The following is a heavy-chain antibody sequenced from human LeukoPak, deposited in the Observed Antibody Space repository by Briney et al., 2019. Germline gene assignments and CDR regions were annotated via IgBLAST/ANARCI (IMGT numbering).Heavy chain of an antibody. CDR2: ISGSGGST. D-gene: IGHD3-10*01. V-gene: IGHV3-23*01. Sequence: GSLRLSCAASGFTFSNYWMIWVRQAPGKGLEWVSAISGSGGSTYNADSVKGRFTISRDNSKNTLYLQMNSLRAEDTAVYYCGRFSGSYSNFDYWGQGTLVTVSS. CDR3: GRFSGSYSNFDY. CDR1: GFTFSNYW. J-gene: IGHJ4*02.